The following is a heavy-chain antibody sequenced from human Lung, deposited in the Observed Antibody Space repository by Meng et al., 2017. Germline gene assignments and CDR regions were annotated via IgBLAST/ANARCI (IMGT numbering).Heavy chain of an antibody. Sequence: WGARLLTLSGPLALPCLFSGGSFSDYYWSWIRQPPGKGLEWIGEINHSGSTNYNPSLESRATISVDTSQNNLSLKLSSVTAADSAVYYCARGPTTMAHDFDYWGQGTLVTVSS. D-gene: IGHD4-11*01. CDR2: INHSGST. V-gene: IGHV4-34*01. CDR1: GGSFSDYY. CDR3: ARGPTTMAHDFDY. J-gene: IGHJ4*02.